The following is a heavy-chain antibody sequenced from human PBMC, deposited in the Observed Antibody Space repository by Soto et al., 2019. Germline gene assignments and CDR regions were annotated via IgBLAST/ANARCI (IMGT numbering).Heavy chain of an antibody. CDR3: ARAREYDILTGLDY. D-gene: IGHD3-9*01. Sequence: GGSLRLSCAASGFSFSTSTMNWVRQAPGKGLELVSCISCNGSSTGYADSVKGRFTISRDNAKNSLYLQMNSLRAEDTALYHCARAREYDILTGLDYWGQGTLVTVSS. J-gene: IGHJ4*01. CDR2: ISCNGSST. CDR1: GFSFSTST. V-gene: IGHV3-20*01.